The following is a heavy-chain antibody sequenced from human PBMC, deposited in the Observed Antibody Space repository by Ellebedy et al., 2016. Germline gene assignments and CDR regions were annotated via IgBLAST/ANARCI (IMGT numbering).Heavy chain of an antibody. CDR1: GYTFTGYY. CDR3: ARDWGITMVRGIRGWFDP. Sequence: ASVKVSCXASGYTFTGYYMHWVRQAPGQGLEWMGWINPNSGGTNYAQKFQGRVTMTRDTSISTAYMELSRLRSDDTAVYYCARDWGITMVRGIRGWFDPWGQGTLVTVSS. V-gene: IGHV1-2*02. CDR2: INPNSGGT. D-gene: IGHD3-10*01. J-gene: IGHJ5*02.